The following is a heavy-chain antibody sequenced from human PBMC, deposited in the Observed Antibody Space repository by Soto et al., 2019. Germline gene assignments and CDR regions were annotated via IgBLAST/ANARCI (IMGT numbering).Heavy chain of an antibody. V-gene: IGHV4-30-4*01. CDR2: IYYSGST. CDR1: GDSVSSADYY. D-gene: IGHD2-2*01. CDR3: VRDRGSSWMYKWFDP. Sequence: SETLSLTCTVSGDSVSSADYYWSWIRQPPGEGLEWIGHIYYSGSTYYTPSRRGRVTISVDTSKNQFSLNLNSVTAADTAVYYCVRDRGSSWMYKWFDPWGQGTQVTVSS. J-gene: IGHJ5*02.